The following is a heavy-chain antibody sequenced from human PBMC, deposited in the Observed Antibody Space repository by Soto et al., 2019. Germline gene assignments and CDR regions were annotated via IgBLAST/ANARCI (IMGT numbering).Heavy chain of an antibody. D-gene: IGHD3-10*01. CDR1: RFTLSSYA. Sequence: GVSLRLSCAASRFTLSSYAMSWVRQASGKGLEWVSAISGSGGSTYYADSVKGRFTISRDNSTNTLYLQMNSLRAEDTAVYYYAKDLMVRGVITSGAFDIWGQGTMVTVS. CDR2: ISGSGGST. V-gene: IGHV3-23*01. J-gene: IGHJ3*02. CDR3: AKDLMVRGVITSGAFDI.